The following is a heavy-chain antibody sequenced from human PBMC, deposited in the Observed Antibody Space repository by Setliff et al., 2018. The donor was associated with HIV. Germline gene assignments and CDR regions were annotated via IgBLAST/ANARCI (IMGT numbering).Heavy chain of an antibody. D-gene: IGHD6-19*01. CDR3: ARRTFGSGRFDP. V-gene: IGHV4-61*09. J-gene: IGHJ5*02. Sequence: KPSETLSLTCTVSGDSMTSGSFYWSWVRQPAGKGLEWIGQVHSTLSTNYNPSLKSRLSLSADTSKNQFSLNLRFVTAAGTALYYCARRTFGSGRFDPWGQGTPVTVSS. CDR2: VHSTLST. CDR1: GDSMTSGSFY.